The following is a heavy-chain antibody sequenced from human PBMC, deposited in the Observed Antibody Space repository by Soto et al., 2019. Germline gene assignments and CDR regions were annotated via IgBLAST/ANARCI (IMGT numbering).Heavy chain of an antibody. D-gene: IGHD6-19*01. Sequence: ASVKVSCQASGYTFTRYAMHWVRQAPGQSLEWMGWINAGNGNTKYSQKFQGRVTITRDTSASTDYMELSSLRSEDTAVYYCARDPDSSGWYYFDYWGQGTLVTVSS. CDR3: ARDPDSSGWYYFDY. CDR1: GYTFTRYA. V-gene: IGHV1-3*01. J-gene: IGHJ4*02. CDR2: INAGNGNT.